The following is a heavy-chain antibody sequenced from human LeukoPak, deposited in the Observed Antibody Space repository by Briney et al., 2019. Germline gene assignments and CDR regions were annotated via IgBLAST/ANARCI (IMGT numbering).Heavy chain of an antibody. Sequence: GGSLRLSCAASGFPFSNYAVSWVRQAPGKGLEWVSVISGSGGNTYYADSVKGRFTISRDSSKNTLYLQMNSLRAEDAAVYYCAKAPVTTCSGAYCYPFDYWGQGTLVTVSS. D-gene: IGHD2-15*01. CDR1: GFPFSNYA. CDR3: AKAPVTTCSGAYCYPFDY. V-gene: IGHV3-23*01. CDR2: ISGSGGNT. J-gene: IGHJ4*02.